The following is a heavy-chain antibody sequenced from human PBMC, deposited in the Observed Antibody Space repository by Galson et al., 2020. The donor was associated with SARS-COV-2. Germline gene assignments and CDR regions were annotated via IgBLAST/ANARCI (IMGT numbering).Heavy chain of an antibody. CDR3: ARVGATSRYYYYYGMDV. J-gene: IGHJ6*02. CDR2: ISSSSSYI. Sequence: GESLKIFCSASGFTFSSYSMNWVRQAPGKGLEWVSSISSSSSYIYYADSVKGRFTISRDNAKNSLYLQMNSLRAEDTAVYYCARVGATSRYYYYYGMDVWGQGTTVTVSS. CDR1: GFTFSSYS. V-gene: IGHV3-21*01. D-gene: IGHD1-26*01.